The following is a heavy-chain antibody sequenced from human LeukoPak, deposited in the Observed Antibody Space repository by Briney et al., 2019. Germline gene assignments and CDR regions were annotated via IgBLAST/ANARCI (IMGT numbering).Heavy chain of an antibody. CDR1: GFTFSSYG. D-gene: IGHD3-16*01. CDR3: AKDYVAFGPYYFDY. Sequence: GGSLRLSCAASGFTFSSYGMHWVRQAPGKGLEWVAFIRYDGSNKYYADSVKGRFTISRDNSKNTLYLQMNSLRAEDTAVYYCAKDYVAFGPYYFDYWGQGTLVTVSS. J-gene: IGHJ4*02. V-gene: IGHV3-30*02. CDR2: IRYDGSNK.